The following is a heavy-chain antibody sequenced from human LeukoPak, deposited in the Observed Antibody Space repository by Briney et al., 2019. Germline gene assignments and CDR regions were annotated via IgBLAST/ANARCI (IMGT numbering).Heavy chain of an antibody. D-gene: IGHD3-22*01. J-gene: IGHJ5*02. CDR3: ARDQETYYDSSGYNNWFDP. V-gene: IGHV3-53*01. CDR2: IYSGGST. Sequence: GGSLRLSCAASGFTVSSNYMSWVRQAPGKGLEWVSVIYSGGSTYYADSVKGRFTISRDNSKNTLYLQMNSLRAEDTAVYYCARDQETYYDSSGYNNWFDPWGQGALVTVSS. CDR1: GFTVSSNY.